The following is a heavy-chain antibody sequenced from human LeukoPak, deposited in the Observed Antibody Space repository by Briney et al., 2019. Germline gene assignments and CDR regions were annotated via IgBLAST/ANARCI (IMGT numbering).Heavy chain of an antibody. D-gene: IGHD5-12*01. CDR1: GGSISSGDYY. CDR3: ARAGGYDSYYFDY. Sequence: SEALSLTCTVSGGSISSGDYYWSWIRQPPGKGLEWIGYIYYSGSTYYNPSLKSRVTISVDTSKNQFSLKLSSVTAADTAVYYCARAGGYDSYYFDYWGQGTLVTVSS. J-gene: IGHJ4*02. CDR2: IYYSGST. V-gene: IGHV4-30-4*08.